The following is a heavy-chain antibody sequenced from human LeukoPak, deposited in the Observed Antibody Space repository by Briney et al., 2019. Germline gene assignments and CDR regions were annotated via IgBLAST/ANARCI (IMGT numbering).Heavy chain of an antibody. CDR2: INTDGKVT. CDR3: SRGYNYRFDF. CDR1: GFTVSNFW. Sequence: PGGSLRLSCEVSGFTVSNFWMHWVRQGLGKGLEWVARINTDGKVTNYADFVKGRATISRDNAKNTLFLEMSGLRADDTAVYYCSRGYNYRFDFWGQGTLVVVSS. D-gene: IGHD3-22*01. J-gene: IGHJ4*02. V-gene: IGHV3-74*01.